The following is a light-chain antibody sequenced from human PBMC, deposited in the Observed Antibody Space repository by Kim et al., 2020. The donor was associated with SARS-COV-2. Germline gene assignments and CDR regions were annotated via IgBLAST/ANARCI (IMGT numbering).Light chain of an antibody. CDR1: SSDVGGYYY. V-gene: IGLV2-8*01. CDR3: SSYAGRNNFV. J-gene: IGLJ1*01. CDR2: DVT. Sequence: QSALTQPPSASGSPGQSVTISCTGTSSDVGGYYYVSWYQQHPGKAPKLMIYDVTKRPSGVPDRFSGSKSGNTASLTVSGLQAEDEADYYCSSYAGRNNFVFGTGTKVTVL.